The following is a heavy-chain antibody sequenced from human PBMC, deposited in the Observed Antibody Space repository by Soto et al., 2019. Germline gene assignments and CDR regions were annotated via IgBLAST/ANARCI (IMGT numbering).Heavy chain of an antibody. D-gene: IGHD2-2*01. CDR3: ARSSTSANYFDY. Sequence: SETLSLTCTVSGGSISSSRCHWGWIRQHPGKGLEWIGYINYSGTTYYNPSLKSRVTISVDTSKNQFSLKLSSVTAADTAVYYCARSSTSANYFDYWGQGTLVTVSS. CDR1: GGSISSSRCH. CDR2: INYSGTT. V-gene: IGHV4-31*03. J-gene: IGHJ4*02.